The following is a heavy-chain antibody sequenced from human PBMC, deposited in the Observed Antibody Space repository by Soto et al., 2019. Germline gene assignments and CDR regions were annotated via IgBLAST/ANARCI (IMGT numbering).Heavy chain of an antibody. V-gene: IGHV4-39*01. Sequence: PSETRSRTCSVTGDSINRRSYCWVWVPQRPGKEREWIGSIYYSGSTYNNPSLKSRVSMSVDTSKNQFSLKLRSVTAADTALYYCARQRTSVVTQAYFDSWGQGSLVTVSS. CDR2: IYYSGST. D-gene: IGHD2-21*02. CDR3: ARQRTSVVTQAYFDS. J-gene: IGHJ4*02. CDR1: GDSINRRSYC.